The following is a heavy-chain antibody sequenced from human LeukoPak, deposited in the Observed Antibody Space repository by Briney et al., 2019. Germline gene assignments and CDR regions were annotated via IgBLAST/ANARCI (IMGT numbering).Heavy chain of an antibody. V-gene: IGHV1-69*05. Sequence: GASVKVSCKASGGTFSSYAISWVRQAPGQGLEWMGGIIPIFGTANYAQKFQGRVTITTDESTSTAYMELSSLRSEDTAVYYCARSLSRARSVYNWFDPWGQGTLVTVSS. D-gene: IGHD3-16*01. CDR2: IIPIFGTA. CDR1: GGTFSSYA. CDR3: ARSLSRARSVYNWFDP. J-gene: IGHJ5*02.